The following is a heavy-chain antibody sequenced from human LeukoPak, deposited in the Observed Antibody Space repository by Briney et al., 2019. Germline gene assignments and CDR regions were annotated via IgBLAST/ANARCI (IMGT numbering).Heavy chain of an antibody. V-gene: IGHV3-48*03. J-gene: IGHJ4*02. CDR2: ISSSGSTI. D-gene: IGHD5-18*01. CDR3: ARGNVDSYGYY. Sequence: GSLRLSCAASGFTFSSYEMNWVRQAPGKGLEWVSYISSSGSTIYYADSVKGRFTISRDNAKNSLYLQMNSLRAEDTAVYYCARGNVDSYGYYWGQGTLVTVSS. CDR1: GFTFSSYE.